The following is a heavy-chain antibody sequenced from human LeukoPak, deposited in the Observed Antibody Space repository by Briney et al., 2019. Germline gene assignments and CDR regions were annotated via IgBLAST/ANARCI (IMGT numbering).Heavy chain of an antibody. CDR2: INWNGGST. V-gene: IGHV3-20*04. CDR1: GFTFDDYG. CDR3: ARAQRGLLWFGPFDY. D-gene: IGHD3-10*01. Sequence: GGSLRLSCAASGFTFDDYGMSWVRQAPGKGLEWVSGINWNGGSTGYADSVKGRFTISRDNAKNSLYLQMNSLRAEDTAVYYCARAQRGLLWFGPFDYWGQGTLVTVSS. J-gene: IGHJ4*02.